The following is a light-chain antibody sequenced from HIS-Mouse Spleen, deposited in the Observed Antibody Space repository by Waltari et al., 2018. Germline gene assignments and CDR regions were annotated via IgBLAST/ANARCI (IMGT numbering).Light chain of an antibody. V-gene: IGLV2-23*01. CDR1: SSDVGSYNL. CDR2: EGS. CDR3: CSYAGSSTNWV. Sequence: QSALTQPASVSGSPGQSITISCTGTSSDVGSYNLVSWYQQHPGKAPKHLIYEGSKRPSGVSKRFSGSKSGNTASLTISGLQAEDEADYYCCSYAGSSTNWVFGGGTKLTVL. J-gene: IGLJ3*02.